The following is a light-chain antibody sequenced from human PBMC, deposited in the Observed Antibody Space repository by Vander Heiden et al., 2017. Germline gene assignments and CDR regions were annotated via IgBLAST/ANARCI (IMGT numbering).Light chain of an antibody. J-gene: IGKJ4*01. V-gene: IGKV3-11*01. CDR1: QSVGTY. CDR3: QQRSNWPRLS. Sequence: EVALTQSPVTLSLSTGERATLSCRASQSVGTYLAWYQQKPGQAPRLLIHDASDRASGIPPKFSGSGSGTDFTLTISSLEPEDFATYYCQQRSNWPRLSFGGGTKVEIK. CDR2: DAS.